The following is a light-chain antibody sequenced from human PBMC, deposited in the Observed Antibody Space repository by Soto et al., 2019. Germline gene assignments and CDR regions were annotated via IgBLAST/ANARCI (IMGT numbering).Light chain of an antibody. CDR2: DAS. CDR3: QQRNTWPPIT. Sequence: EIVLTQSQVTLSVSPGERAPLSCLASQSVRTYLAWYQVKPGQAPRLLIYDASRRASGVPARFSGSGSGTDFTLTISSLEPEDFALYYCQQRNTWPPITFGQGTKV. V-gene: IGKV3-11*01. J-gene: IGKJ1*01. CDR1: QSVRTY.